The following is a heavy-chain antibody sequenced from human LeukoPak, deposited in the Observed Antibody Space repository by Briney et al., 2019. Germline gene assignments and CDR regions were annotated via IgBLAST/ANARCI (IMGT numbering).Heavy chain of an antibody. CDR1: GGSISSYY. D-gene: IGHD1-26*01. Sequence: SETLSLTCTVSGGSISSYYWSWIRQPPGKGLEWIGYIYYSGSTNYNPSLKSRVTISVDTSKNQLSLKLRSVTAADTAVYYCARQDSGTYLNPLDIWGQGTVVTVSS. CDR3: ARQDSGTYLNPLDI. CDR2: IYYSGST. V-gene: IGHV4-59*08. J-gene: IGHJ3*02.